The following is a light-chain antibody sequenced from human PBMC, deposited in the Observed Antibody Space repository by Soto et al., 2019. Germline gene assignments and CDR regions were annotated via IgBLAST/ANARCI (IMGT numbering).Light chain of an antibody. CDR3: QQYDPSHSIT. Sequence: EILFTQSPGTLSLSPGERATLSCRASQSVSSSYLAWYQQKPGQAPRLLIYGASSRANGIPDRFSGSGSGTDFTLTISRLEPEDFALYYCQQYDPSHSITFGQGTRLEIK. CDR2: GAS. J-gene: IGKJ5*01. CDR1: QSVSSSY. V-gene: IGKV3-20*01.